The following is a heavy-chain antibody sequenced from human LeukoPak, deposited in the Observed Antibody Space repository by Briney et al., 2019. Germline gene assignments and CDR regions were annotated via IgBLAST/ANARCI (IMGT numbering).Heavy chain of an antibody. CDR2: INWNGGST. D-gene: IGHD5-24*01. CDR3: ARDGDGYNYANYMDV. V-gene: IGHV3-20*04. CDR1: GFTFDDYG. Sequence: GGSLRLSCAASGFTFDDYGMSWVRQAPGKGLEWVSGINWNGGSTGYADSVKGRFTISRDNAKNSLYLQMNSLRAEDTALYYCARDGDGYNYANYMDVWGKGTTVTVSS. J-gene: IGHJ6*03.